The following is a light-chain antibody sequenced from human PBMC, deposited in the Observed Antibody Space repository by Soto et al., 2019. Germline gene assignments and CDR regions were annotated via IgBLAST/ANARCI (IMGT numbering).Light chain of an antibody. V-gene: IGKV3-20*01. CDR3: PQYGGSPRYT. CDR1: QSVSSDQ. CDR2: GAS. J-gene: IGKJ2*01. Sequence: EIVLTQSPGTLSLSPGERATLSCRASQSVSSDQLAWYQQKPGQAPRLLIYGASSRATGIPDRFSGSGSGTGFTLTISRVEPEDFAVYYCPQYGGSPRYTFGQGTKLEIK.